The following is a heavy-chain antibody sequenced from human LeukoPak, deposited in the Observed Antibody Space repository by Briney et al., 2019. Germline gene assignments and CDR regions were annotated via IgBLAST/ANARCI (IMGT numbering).Heavy chain of an antibody. Sequence: ASVKVSCKASGYTFTSYDINWVRQATGQGLEWMGWINPNSGGTNYAQKFQDRVTMTRDTSISTAYMELSSLRSDDTAVYYCARAAWEYSSSSSVFDYYYMDVWGKGTTVTVSS. CDR3: ARAAWEYSSSSSVFDYYYMDV. CDR2: INPNSGGT. V-gene: IGHV1-2*02. J-gene: IGHJ6*03. CDR1: GYTFTSYD. D-gene: IGHD6-6*01.